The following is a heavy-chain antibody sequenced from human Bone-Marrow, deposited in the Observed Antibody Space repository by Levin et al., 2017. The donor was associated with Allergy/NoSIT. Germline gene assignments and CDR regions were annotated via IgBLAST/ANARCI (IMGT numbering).Heavy chain of an antibody. J-gene: IGHJ4*02. V-gene: IGHV3-53*01. Sequence: GGSLRLSCAASGFTVSSNYMSWVRQAPGKGPEWVSVIYSGGSTYYADSVKGRFTISRDNSKNTLYLQMNSPRAEDTTVYYCARGWFGELLSHWGQGTLVTVSS. D-gene: IGHD3-10*01. CDR3: ARGWFGELLSH. CDR1: GFTVSSNY. CDR2: IYSGGST.